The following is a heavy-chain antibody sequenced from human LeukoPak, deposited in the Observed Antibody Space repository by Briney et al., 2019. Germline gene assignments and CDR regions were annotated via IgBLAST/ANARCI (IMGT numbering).Heavy chain of an antibody. CDR1: AFSFNTYG. V-gene: IGHV3-30*02. CDR2: IRYNGNDQ. D-gene: IGHD6-13*01. J-gene: IGHJ4*02. CDR3: ARVFVGTADY. Sequence: PGGSLRLSCATSAFSFNTYGMHWVRQAPGKGLQWVAFIRYNGNDQYYADSVKGRFTISRDNAENSLYLQMNSLRVEDTAVYYCARVFVGTADYWGQGTLVTVSS.